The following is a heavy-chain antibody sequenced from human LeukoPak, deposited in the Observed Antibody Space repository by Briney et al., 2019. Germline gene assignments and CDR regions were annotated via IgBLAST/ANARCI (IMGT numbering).Heavy chain of an antibody. CDR3: ARGPGAARFWGVTMIVVVAAHTPYYFDY. D-gene: IGHD3-22*01. CDR2: MNPNSGNT. Sequence: ASVKVSCKASGYTFTGHYMHWARQATGQGLEWMGWMNPNSGNTGYAQKFQGRVTMTRNTSISTAYMELSSLRSEDTAVYYCARGPGAARFWGVTMIVVVAAHTPYYFDYWGQGTLVTVSS. CDR1: GYTFTGHY. J-gene: IGHJ4*02. V-gene: IGHV1-8*02.